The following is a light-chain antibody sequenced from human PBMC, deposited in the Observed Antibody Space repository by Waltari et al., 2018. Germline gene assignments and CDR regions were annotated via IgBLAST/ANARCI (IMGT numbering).Light chain of an antibody. CDR2: GAS. CDR3: LQYGSSPRT. V-gene: IGKV3-20*01. CDR1: QSVSSSY. J-gene: IGKJ1*01. Sequence: EIVLTQSPGTLSLSPGERATLSCRASQSVSSSYLAWYQQKPGQAPRLLIYGASTRVTGIPDRFSGSGSGTDFTLTISRLEPEDFAVYYCLQYGSSPRTFGQGTKVEIK.